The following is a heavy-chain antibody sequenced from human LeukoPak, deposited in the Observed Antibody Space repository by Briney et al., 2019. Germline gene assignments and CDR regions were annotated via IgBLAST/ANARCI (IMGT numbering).Heavy chain of an antibody. D-gene: IGHD2-2*01. CDR2: INPNSGGT. V-gene: IGHV1-2*02. J-gene: IGHJ4*02. CDR3: ARVLGYCSSTSCQGSFDY. Sequence: ASVKVSCKASGYAFTGYYMHWVRQAPGQGLEWMGWINPNSGGTNYAQKFQGRVTMTRDTSISTAYMELSRLRSDDTAVYYCARVLGYCSSTSCQGSFDYWGREPWSPSPQ. CDR1: GYAFTGYY.